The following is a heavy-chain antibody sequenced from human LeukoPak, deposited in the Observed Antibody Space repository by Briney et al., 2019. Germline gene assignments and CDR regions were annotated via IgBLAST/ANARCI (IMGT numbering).Heavy chain of an antibody. Sequence: PGGSLRLSCAASGFSFSSYWMSWVRQAPGKGLEWVANIKEDGSEKNYVDSVKGRFTISRDNAKNSLYLQMNSLRADDTAVYYCARDQNWASADWGQGTLVTVSS. CDR2: IKEDGSEK. D-gene: IGHD2/OR15-2a*01. J-gene: IGHJ4*02. CDR3: ARDQNWASAD. CDR1: GFSFSSYW. V-gene: IGHV3-7*04.